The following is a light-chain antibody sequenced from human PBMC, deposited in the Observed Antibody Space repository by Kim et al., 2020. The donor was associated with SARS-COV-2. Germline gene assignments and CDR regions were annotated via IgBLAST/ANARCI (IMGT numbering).Light chain of an antibody. J-gene: IGLJ3*02. CDR3: NSRDSSGNHWV. V-gene: IGLV3-19*01. CDR2: AKN. CDR1: SLRSYY. Sequence: SSELTQDPAVSVALGQTVRITCQGDSLRSYYASWYQQKPGQAPVLVIYAKNNRPSGIPDRFSGSSSGNTASLTITGVQAEDEADYYCNSRDSSGNHWVFG.